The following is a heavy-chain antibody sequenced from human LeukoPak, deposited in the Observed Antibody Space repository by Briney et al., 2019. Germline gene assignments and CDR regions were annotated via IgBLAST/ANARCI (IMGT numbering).Heavy chain of an antibody. CDR3: ARDGPVGVDY. Sequence: GGSLRLSCAASGLTFTNAWMTWVRQAPGKGLEWVGRIKSKTDGGTTDYAAPVKGRFTISRDDSKNALYLQMNSLKIEDTAVYYCARDGPVGVDYWGQGTLVTVSS. J-gene: IGHJ4*02. V-gene: IGHV3-15*01. CDR2: IKSKTDGGTT. CDR1: GLTFTNAW. D-gene: IGHD1-26*01.